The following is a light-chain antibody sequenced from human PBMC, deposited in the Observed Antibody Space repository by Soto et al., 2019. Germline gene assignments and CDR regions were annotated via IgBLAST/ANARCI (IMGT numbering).Light chain of an antibody. Sequence: SYELTQPPSVSVSPGQTASITCSGDTLGDKYAFWYQQRPGQSPVLVIYLDNKRPSGIPEGFSGYNSGNTATLTISGTQALDEAEYLCQAWGTNTVRLGGGTKLTVL. V-gene: IGLV3-1*01. J-gene: IGLJ2*01. CDR2: LDN. CDR3: QAWGTNTVR. CDR1: TLGDKY.